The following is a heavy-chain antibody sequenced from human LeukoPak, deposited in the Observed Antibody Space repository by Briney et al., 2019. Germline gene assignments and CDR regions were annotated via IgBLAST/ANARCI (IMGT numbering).Heavy chain of an antibody. CDR1: GFTFSNSA. V-gene: IGHV3-23*01. D-gene: IGHD3-3*01. Sequence: GGSLRLSCAASGFTFSNSAMSWVRQAPGKGLERVSSISGSGDSTYYADSVKGRFTMSRDNSKNTLYLQMNSLRAEDTAVYYCAKDFWSGYYPHYWGQGTLVAVSS. CDR2: ISGSGDST. J-gene: IGHJ4*02. CDR3: AKDFWSGYYPHY.